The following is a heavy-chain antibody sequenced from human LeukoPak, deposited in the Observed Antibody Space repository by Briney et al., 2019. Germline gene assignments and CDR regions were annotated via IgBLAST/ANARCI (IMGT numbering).Heavy chain of an antibody. V-gene: IGHV3-23*01. J-gene: IGHJ4*02. CDR2: ISGSGGST. D-gene: IGHD3-3*01. CDR1: GFTFSSYA. CDR3: AKLYYDFWSGLLPLDY. Sequence: PGRSLRLSCAASGFTFSSYAMSWVRQAPGKGLEWVSAISGSGGSTYYADSVKGRFTISRDNSKNTLYLQMNSLRAEDTAVYYCAKLYYDFWSGLLPLDYWGQGTLVTVSS.